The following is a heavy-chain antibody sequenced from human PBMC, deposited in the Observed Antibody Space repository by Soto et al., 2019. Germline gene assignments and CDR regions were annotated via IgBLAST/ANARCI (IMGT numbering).Heavy chain of an antibody. Sequence: QVQLVESGGGVVQPGGSLRLSCAASGFTFSSYAMHWVRQAPGKGLEWVAVISYDGSNKYYADSVKGRFTISRDNSKNTLYLQMNSLRAEDTALYDYARIASFYGSGGSCYPTYGMDVWGQGTTVTVSS. CDR1: GFTFSSYA. CDR3: ARIASFYGSGGSCYPTYGMDV. J-gene: IGHJ6*02. D-gene: IGHD2-15*01. V-gene: IGHV3-30-3*01. CDR2: ISYDGSNK.